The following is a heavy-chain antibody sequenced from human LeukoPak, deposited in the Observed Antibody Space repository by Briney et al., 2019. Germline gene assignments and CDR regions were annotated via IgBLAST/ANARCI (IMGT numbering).Heavy chain of an antibody. V-gene: IGHV3-30*02. CDR3: ASAITMIVVWDY. J-gene: IGHJ4*02. CDR2: TRYDGSNK. CDR1: GFTFSSYG. D-gene: IGHD3-22*01. Sequence: GGSLRLSCAASGFTFSSYGMHWVRQAPGKGLEWVAFTRYDGSNKYYADSVKGRFTISRDNSKNTLYLQMNSLRAEDTAVYYCASAITMIVVWDYWGQGTLVTVSS.